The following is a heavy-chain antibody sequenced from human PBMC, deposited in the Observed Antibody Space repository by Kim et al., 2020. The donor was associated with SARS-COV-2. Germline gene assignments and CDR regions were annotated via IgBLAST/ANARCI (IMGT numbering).Heavy chain of an antibody. V-gene: IGHV3-15*01. D-gene: IGHD2-21*02. CDR2: INSRTDGRTK. CDR3: ITAGGAALHCFYS. CDR1: GFTFNNAG. Sequence: GGSLRLSCAASGFTFNNAGMSWVRQAPGKGLEWVSRINSRTDGRTKAYAAQGRCTISIDSDDSKQNLYLQSISLKTEDTASYSCITAGGAALHCFYSW. J-gene: IGHJ5*01.